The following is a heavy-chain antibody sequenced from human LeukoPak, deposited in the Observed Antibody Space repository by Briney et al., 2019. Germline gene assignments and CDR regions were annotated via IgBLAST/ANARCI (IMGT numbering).Heavy chain of an antibody. Sequence: GESLKISCKSAGYNFPNYLIGWARQMPVKGLKWMGIIYPGDSDTRYSPSFQGQVTISADKSISTAYLQWSSLKASDTAMYYCARLGAYSSGWYYFDYWGQGTLVTVSS. CDR1: GYNFPNYL. CDR2: IYPGDSDT. D-gene: IGHD6-19*01. V-gene: IGHV5-51*01. J-gene: IGHJ4*02. CDR3: ARLGAYSSGWYYFDY.